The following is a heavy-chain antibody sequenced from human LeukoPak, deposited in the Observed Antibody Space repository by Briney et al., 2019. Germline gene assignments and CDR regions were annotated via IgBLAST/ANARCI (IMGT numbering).Heavy chain of an antibody. CDR3: ARVAAGLGGFDP. CDR1: GYTFTGYY. J-gene: IGHJ5*02. CDR2: INPNSGGT. Sequence: ASVKVSCKASGYTFTGYYMHWVRRAPGQGLEWMGWINPNSGGTNYAQKFQGRVTMTRDTSISTAYMELSRLRSDDTAVYYCARVAAGLGGFDPWGQGTLVTVSS. V-gene: IGHV1-2*02. D-gene: IGHD6-25*01.